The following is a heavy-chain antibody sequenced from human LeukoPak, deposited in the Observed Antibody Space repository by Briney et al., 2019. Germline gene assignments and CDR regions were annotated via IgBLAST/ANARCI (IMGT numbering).Heavy chain of an antibody. CDR2: IYSGGST. D-gene: IGHD3-16*01. CDR3: ARRYEV. V-gene: IGHV3-53*01. CDR1: GFTFSSYA. Sequence: PGGSLRLSCAASGFTFSSYAMSWVRQAPGKGLEWVSVIYSGGSTYYADSVKGRFTISRDNSKNTLYLQMNSLRVEDTAVYYCARRYEVWGQGTLVTVSS. J-gene: IGHJ4*02.